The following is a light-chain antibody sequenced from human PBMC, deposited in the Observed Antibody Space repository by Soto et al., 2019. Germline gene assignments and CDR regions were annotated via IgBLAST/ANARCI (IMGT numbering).Light chain of an antibody. CDR1: QTVSSSY. Sequence: EIVLTQSPGTLSLSPGERATLSCRASQTVSSSYLAWYQQNPGQAPRLLIYGASSRATGIPDRFSGSGSGTDFTLTINRVEPEDFAVYFCQQYAGSPRTFGQGTRWIS. J-gene: IGKJ1*01. V-gene: IGKV3-20*01. CDR2: GAS. CDR3: QQYAGSPRT.